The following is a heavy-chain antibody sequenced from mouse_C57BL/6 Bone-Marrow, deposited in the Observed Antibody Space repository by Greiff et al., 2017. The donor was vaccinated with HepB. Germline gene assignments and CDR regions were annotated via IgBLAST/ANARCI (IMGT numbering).Heavy chain of an antibody. CDR3: ATYYYGSQNAMDY. D-gene: IGHD1-1*01. CDR2: IDPANGNT. J-gene: IGHJ4*01. V-gene: IGHV14-3*01. Sequence: EVQLVESVAELVRPGASVKLSCTASGFNIKNTYMHWVKQRPEQGLEWIGRIDPANGNTKYAPKFQGKATITADTSSNTAYLQLSSLTSEDTAVYYCATYYYGSQNAMDYWGQGTSVTVSS. CDR1: GFNIKNTY.